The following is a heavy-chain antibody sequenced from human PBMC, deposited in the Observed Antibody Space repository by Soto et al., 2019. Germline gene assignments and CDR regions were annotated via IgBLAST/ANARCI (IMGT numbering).Heavy chain of an antibody. J-gene: IGHJ6*02. V-gene: IGHV5-10-1*01. CDR3: ARQLGSIAVEVDV. CDR2: IDPSDSYT. Sequence: GESLKISFKGSGYRFTNYLISWVRQMPGKGLEWMGRIDPSDSYTNYSPSLQGHVTISIDNSISTAYLQWSSLKASDTAMYYCARQLGSIAVEVDVWGQGTTVTVCS. D-gene: IGHD6-19*01. CDR1: GYRFTNYL.